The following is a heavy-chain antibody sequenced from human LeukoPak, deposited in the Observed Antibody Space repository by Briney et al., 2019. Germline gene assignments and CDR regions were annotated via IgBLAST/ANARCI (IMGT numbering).Heavy chain of an antibody. CDR3: AKHMRATNTYSFFGLDV. Sequence: GRSLRLSCAATGFTFKDYGMHWVRQPPGKGLEWVSRINWNGGGTDYADYVKGRFTISRDNAKSSLYLQLSSLRPEDTALYYCAKHMRATNTYSFFGLDVWGQGTTVTVSS. D-gene: IGHD1-26*01. CDR2: INWNGGGT. J-gene: IGHJ6*02. CDR1: GFTFKDYG. V-gene: IGHV3-9*01.